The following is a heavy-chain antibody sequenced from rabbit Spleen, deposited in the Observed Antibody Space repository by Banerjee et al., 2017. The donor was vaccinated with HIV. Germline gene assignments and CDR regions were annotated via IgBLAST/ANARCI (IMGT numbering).Heavy chain of an antibody. D-gene: IGHD8-1*01. J-gene: IGHJ6*01. CDR3: ARDTGSSFSTYGMDL. V-gene: IGHV1S40*01. CDR1: GFSFSSTYY. CDR2: IYPGSSGST. Sequence: QSLEESGGGLVKPGGTLTLTCKASGFSFSSTYYMCWVRQAPGKGLEWIACIYPGSSGSTYYASWAKGRFTISKTSSTTVTLQMPGLTAADMATYFCARDTGSSFSTYGMDLWGQGTLVTVS.